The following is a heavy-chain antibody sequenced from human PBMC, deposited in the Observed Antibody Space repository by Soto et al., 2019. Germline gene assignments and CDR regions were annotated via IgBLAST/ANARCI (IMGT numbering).Heavy chain of an antibody. V-gene: IGHV3-30*03. CDR3: ARVFVTVVYSYFDY. Sequence: GGSLRLSCAASGFTFSSYGMHWVRQAPGKGLEWVAVISYDGSNKYYADSVKGRFTISRDNSKNTLYLQMNSLRAEDTAVYYCARVFVTVVYSYFDYWGQGPLVTVSS. D-gene: IGHD2-8*01. CDR1: GFTFSSYG. J-gene: IGHJ4*02. CDR2: ISYDGSNK.